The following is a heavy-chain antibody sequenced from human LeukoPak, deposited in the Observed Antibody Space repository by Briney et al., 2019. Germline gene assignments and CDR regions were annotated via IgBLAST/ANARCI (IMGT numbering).Heavy chain of an antibody. D-gene: IGHD1-26*01. CDR3: AKVISGSYSYFDY. J-gene: IGHJ4*02. CDR2: ITGSSSYI. Sequence: GGSLRLSCAASGFSFRSYSMDWVRQAPGKGLEWVSSITGSSSYISYADSVKGRFTISRDNSKNTLYLQMNSLRAEDTAVYYCAKVISGSYSYFDYWGQGTLVTVSS. CDR1: GFSFRSYS. V-gene: IGHV3-23*01.